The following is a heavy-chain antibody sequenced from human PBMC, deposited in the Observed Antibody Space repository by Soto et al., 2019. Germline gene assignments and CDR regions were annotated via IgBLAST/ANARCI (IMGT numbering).Heavy chain of an antibody. D-gene: IGHD1-20*01. V-gene: IGHV1-3*01. CDR1: GYTFTSYA. J-gene: IGHJ6*02. Sequence: ASVKVSCKASGYTFTSYAMHWVRQAPGQRLEWMGWINAGNGNTKYSQKFQGRVTITRDTSASTAYMELSSLRSEDTAVYYCARDRVTGTQEYYYGMDVWGQGTTVTVSS. CDR2: INAGNGNT. CDR3: ARDRVTGTQEYYYGMDV.